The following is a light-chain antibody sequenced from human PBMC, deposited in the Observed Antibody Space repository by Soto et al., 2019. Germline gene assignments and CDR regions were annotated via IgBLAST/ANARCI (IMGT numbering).Light chain of an antibody. Sequence: DIVMTQSPDSLAVSLGERATINCKSSQTVLYSSTNKDYLSWHQLKPGQPPKLLIYWASTRESGVPDRFSGSGSGTDFTLTISSLQAEDVAVYYCQQSHSTPYTFGQGTKLEIK. V-gene: IGKV4-1*01. CDR1: QTVLYSSTNKDY. J-gene: IGKJ2*01. CDR2: WAS. CDR3: QQSHSTPYT.